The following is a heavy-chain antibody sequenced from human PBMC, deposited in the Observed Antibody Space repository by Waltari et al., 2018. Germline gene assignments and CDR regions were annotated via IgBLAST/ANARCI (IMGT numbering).Heavy chain of an antibody. CDR1: GGTFSSYA. V-gene: IGHV1-69*01. J-gene: IGHJ4*02. CDR2: IIPIFGTA. Sequence: QVQLVQSGAEVKKPGSSVKVSCTASGGTFSSYAISWVRQAPGQGLEWMGGIIPIFGTANYAQKFQGRVTITADESTSTAYMELSSLKASDTAMYYCARQTPPHCSGGSCYCDYWGQGTLVTVSS. CDR3: ARQTPPHCSGGSCYCDY. D-gene: IGHD2-15*01.